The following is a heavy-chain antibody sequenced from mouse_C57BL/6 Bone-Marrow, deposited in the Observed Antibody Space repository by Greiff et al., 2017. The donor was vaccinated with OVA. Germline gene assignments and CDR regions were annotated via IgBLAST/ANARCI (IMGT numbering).Heavy chain of an antibody. Sequence: VQLVESGPGLVQPSQCLSITCTVSGFSLTSYGVHWVRQSPGKGLEWLGVIWSGGSTDYNAAFISRLSISNDNSKSQVFFKMNSLQADDTAIYYCATYDGYYERGSFDYWGQGTTLTVSS. CDR1: GFSLTSYG. CDR3: ATYDGYYERGSFDY. J-gene: IGHJ2*01. CDR2: IWSGGST. D-gene: IGHD2-3*01. V-gene: IGHV2-2*01.